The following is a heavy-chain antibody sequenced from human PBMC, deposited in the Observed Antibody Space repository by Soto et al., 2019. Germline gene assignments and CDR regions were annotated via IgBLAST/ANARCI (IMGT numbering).Heavy chain of an antibody. V-gene: IGHV3-23*01. CDR3: VKNSWVGRYFHWLLHFEY. J-gene: IGHJ4*02. CDR1: GFTFHSSA. Sequence: VQMLESGGGLVQPGGSLRLSCAASGFTFHSSAMTWVRQAPGKGREWVSSISGSGGATYYADSVKGRFTISRDNSKSALHLQMNNLRAEAPAVYYCVKNSWVGRYFHWLLHFEYWGQGTLATVSS. CDR2: ISGSGGAT. D-gene: IGHD3-9*01.